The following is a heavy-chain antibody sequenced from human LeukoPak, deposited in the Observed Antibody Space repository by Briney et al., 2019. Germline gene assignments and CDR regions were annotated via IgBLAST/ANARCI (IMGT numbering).Heavy chain of an antibody. V-gene: IGHV3-23*01. CDR1: GFTFSSYA. Sequence: GGSLRLSCAASGFTFSSYAMSWVRQAPGKGLEWVSAISGSGGSTYYADSVKGRFTISRDNSKNTLYLQMNSLRAEDTAVYYCARDSYYYDSSGYPSGMDVWGQGTTVTVSS. J-gene: IGHJ6*02. CDR2: ISGSGGST. D-gene: IGHD3-22*01. CDR3: ARDSYYYDSSGYPSGMDV.